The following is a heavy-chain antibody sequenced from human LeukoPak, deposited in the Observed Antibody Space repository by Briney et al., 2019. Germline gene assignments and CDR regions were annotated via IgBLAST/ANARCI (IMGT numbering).Heavy chain of an antibody. CDR1: GFTFSDYY. J-gene: IGHJ5*02. V-gene: IGHV3-11*06. CDR3: ARGVNWFDP. CDR2: ISSSSSYT. Sequence: GGSLRLSCAASGFTFSDYYMSWIRQAPGKGLEWVSYISSSSSYTDYADSVKGRFTISRDNAKNSLYLQMNSLRAEDTVVYYRARGVNWFDPWGQGTLVTVSS.